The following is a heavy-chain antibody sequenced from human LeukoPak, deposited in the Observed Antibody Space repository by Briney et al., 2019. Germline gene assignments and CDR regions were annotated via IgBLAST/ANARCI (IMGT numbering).Heavy chain of an antibody. J-gene: IGHJ5*02. CDR3: ARDHLLFRQPPNWFDP. CDR1: GYTFIDYY. V-gene: IGHV1-2*02. Sequence: ASVKVSCKASGYTFIDYYMHWVRQAPGQGLEWMGWINPDSGGTKYAQKFQDRVTMTSDTSISTAYMELSRLRSDDTAVYYCARDHLLFRQPPNWFDPWGQGTLVTVSS. D-gene: IGHD1-14*01. CDR2: INPDSGGT.